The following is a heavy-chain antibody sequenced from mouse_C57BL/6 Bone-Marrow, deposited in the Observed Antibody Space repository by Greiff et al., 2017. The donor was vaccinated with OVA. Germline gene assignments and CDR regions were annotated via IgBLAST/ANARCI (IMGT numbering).Heavy chain of an antibody. CDR3: ARDETGTGAMDY. CDR1: GFTFSSYA. CDR2: ISDGGSYT. D-gene: IGHD4-1*01. Sequence: EVKLVESGGGLVKPGGSLKLSCAASGFTFSSYAMSWVRQTPEKRLAWVATISDGGSYTYYPDNVKGRFTISRDNAKNNLYLQMSHLKSEDTAMYYCARDETGTGAMDYWGQGTSVTVSS. V-gene: IGHV5-4*03. J-gene: IGHJ4*01.